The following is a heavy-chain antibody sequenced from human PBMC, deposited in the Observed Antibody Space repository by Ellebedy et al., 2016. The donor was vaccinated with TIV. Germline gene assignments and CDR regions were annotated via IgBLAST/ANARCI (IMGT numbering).Heavy chain of an antibody. V-gene: IGHV3-7*03. D-gene: IGHD3-16*01. CDR2: IKQDGSEK. J-gene: IGHJ5*02. CDR1: GFTFSSAW. CDR3: ARGRGLGT. Sequence: PGGSLRLSCVASGFTFSSAWMSWVRQAPGKGLQWVANIKQDGSEKYCVDSVKGRFTISRDYAKNSLYLQMNSLRAEDTAVYYCARGRGLGTWGQGTLVTVSS.